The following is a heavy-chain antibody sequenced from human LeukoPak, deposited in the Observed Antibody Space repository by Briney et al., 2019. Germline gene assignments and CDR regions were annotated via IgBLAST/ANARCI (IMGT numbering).Heavy chain of an antibody. CDR3: AKDLRRGPFDY. D-gene: IGHD3-10*01. CDR2: ISGSGGST. J-gene: IGHJ4*02. CDR1: GFTFSSYA. V-gene: IGHV3-23*01. Sequence: GGSLRVSFAASGFTFSSYAMSWVRQAPGKGLEWVSAISGSGGSTYYADSVKGRFTISRDNSKNTLYLQMNSLRAEDTAVYYCAKDLRRGPFDYWGQGTLVTVSS.